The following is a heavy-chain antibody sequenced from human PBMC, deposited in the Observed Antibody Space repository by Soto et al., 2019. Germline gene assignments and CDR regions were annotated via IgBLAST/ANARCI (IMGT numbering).Heavy chain of an antibody. J-gene: IGHJ4*02. CDR3: ARPYYYDSSGYYSILGY. V-gene: IGHV3-30-3*01. D-gene: IGHD3-22*01. CDR1: GFTFGAYV. CDR2: KSYDGNNK. Sequence: PGGSLRLSCAASGFTFGAYVMHWVRQAPGKGLEWVAHKSYDGNNKYYADSVKGRFTISRDNSKNTLYLQMNSLRAEDTAVYYCARPYYYDSSGYYSILGYWGQGTLVTVSS.